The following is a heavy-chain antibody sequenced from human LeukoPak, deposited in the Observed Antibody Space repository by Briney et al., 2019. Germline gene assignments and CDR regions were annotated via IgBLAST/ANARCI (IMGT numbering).Heavy chain of an antibody. V-gene: IGHV1-46*01. CDR2: ISPSGGST. J-gene: IGHJ6*03. Sequence: GASVKVSCKAFGYTFTSNYMHWVRQAPGQGPEWMGVISPSGGSTTYAQKFQGRVTMTRDMSTSTVYMELSSLRSEDTAVYYCARPAVAGSMDVWGKGTTVTVSS. CDR3: ARPAVAGSMDV. CDR1: GYTFTSNY. D-gene: IGHD6-19*01.